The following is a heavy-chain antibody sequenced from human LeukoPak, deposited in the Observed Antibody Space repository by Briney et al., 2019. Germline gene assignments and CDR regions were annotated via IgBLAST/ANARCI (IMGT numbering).Heavy chain of an antibody. CDR3: ARNRYYYGSGNYGVPNWFDP. J-gene: IGHJ5*02. V-gene: IGHV4-34*01. CDR2: INHSGST. CDR1: GGSFSGYY. Sequence: SETLSLTYAVYGGSFSGYYWSWIRQPPGKGLEWIGEINHSGSTNYNPSLKSRVTISVDTSKNQFSLRLSSVTAADTAVYYCARNRYYYGSGNYGVPNWFDPWGQGTLVTVSS. D-gene: IGHD3-10*01.